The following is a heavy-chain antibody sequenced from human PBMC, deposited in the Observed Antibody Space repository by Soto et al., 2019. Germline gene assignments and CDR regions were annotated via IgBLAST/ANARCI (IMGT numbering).Heavy chain of an antibody. Sequence: QVQLVQSGAEVKEPGASVKVSCRASGYTFTNYAIHWVRQAPGQRLEWMGWLNPGNGNTKYPQKCRGGVDINRDTAASTAYMFLSSMSSEDTVVDYCARDQGIPYCGGDCYSDWYFDLWGRGTLVTVSS. CDR2: LNPGNGNT. CDR3: ARDQGIPYCGGDCYSDWYFDL. CDR1: GYTFTNYA. J-gene: IGHJ2*01. D-gene: IGHD2-21*01. V-gene: IGHV1-3*01.